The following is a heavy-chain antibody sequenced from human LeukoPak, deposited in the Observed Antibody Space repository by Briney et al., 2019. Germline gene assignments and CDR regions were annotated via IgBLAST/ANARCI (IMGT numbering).Heavy chain of an antibody. CDR3: ARHQWHYYYYMGV. D-gene: IGHD6-19*01. V-gene: IGHV4-39*01. CDR1: VGSIIISSYY. J-gene: IGHJ6*03. CDR2: IYYSGDT. Sequence: SATLSLTFTFSVGSIIISSYYWGWIRQPPGKGLEWIGSIYYSGDTYYNPSLKSRRVTISVDTSKNQFSLRLSSVTAADTAVYYCARHQWHYYYYMGVWGKGSTVTVSS.